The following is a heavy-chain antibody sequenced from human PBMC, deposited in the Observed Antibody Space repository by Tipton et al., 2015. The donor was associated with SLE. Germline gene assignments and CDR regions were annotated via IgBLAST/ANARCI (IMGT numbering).Heavy chain of an antibody. CDR1: GGSISSSSYY. V-gene: IGHV4-39*07. CDR2: IYYSGST. Sequence: TLSLTCTVSGGSISSSSYYWGWIRQPPGKGLEWIGSIYYSGSTYYNPSLKSRVTISVDPSKSQFSLKLTSVTAADTAVYYCARATPAIAPFDNWGQGTLVTVSS. J-gene: IGHJ4*02. CDR3: ARATPAIAPFDN. D-gene: IGHD2-2*02.